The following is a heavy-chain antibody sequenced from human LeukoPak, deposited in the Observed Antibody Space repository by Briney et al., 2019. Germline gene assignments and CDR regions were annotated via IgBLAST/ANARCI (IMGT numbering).Heavy chain of an antibody. J-gene: IGHJ4*02. CDR3: AKSLVRGVIITCVDY. CDR1: GFTFSSYA. CDR2: ISGSGGST. D-gene: IGHD3-10*01. V-gene: IGHV3-23*01. Sequence: GGSLRLSCAASGFTFSSYAMSWVRKAPGKGLEWVSAISGSGGSTYYADSVKGRFTISRDNSKNTLYLQMNSLRAEDTAVYYCAKSLVRGVIITCVDYWGQGTLVTVSS.